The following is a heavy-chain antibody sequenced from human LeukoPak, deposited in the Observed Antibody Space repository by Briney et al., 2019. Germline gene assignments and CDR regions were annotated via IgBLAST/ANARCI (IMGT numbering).Heavy chain of an antibody. CDR2: ISYDGSNK. V-gene: IGHV3-30*18. CDR1: GFTFSSYG. D-gene: IGHD3-16*01. Sequence: GRSLRLSCAASGFTFSSYGMHWVRQAPGKGLEWVAVISYDGSNKYYADSVKGRFTISRDNSKNTLYLQMNSLRAGDTAVYYCAKDGNDYVWGSFYYFDYWGQGTLVTVSS. CDR3: AKDGNDYVWGSFYYFDY. J-gene: IGHJ4*02.